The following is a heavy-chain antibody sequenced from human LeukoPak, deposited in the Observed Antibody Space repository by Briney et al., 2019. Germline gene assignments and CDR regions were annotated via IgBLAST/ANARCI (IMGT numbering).Heavy chain of an antibody. D-gene: IGHD4-17*01. CDR3: ARGRYGDYSHDAFDI. J-gene: IGHJ3*02. CDR1: GFTFSGYA. Sequence: GGSLRLSCAASGFTFSGYAMSWVRQAPGKGLEWVSTISGGSSGSTYYADSVKGRFTISRDSSKNTLFLQMNSLRAEDTAVYYCARGRYGDYSHDAFDIWGQGTMVTVSS. V-gene: IGHV3-23*01. CDR2: ISGGSSGST.